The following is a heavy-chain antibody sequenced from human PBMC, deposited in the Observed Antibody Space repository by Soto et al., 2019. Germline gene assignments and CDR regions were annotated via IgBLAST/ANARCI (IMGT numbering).Heavy chain of an antibody. J-gene: IGHJ6*02. D-gene: IGHD5-12*01. CDR2: ISTYNGDT. CDR3: ATEGVAPYYYYGMDV. V-gene: IGHV1-18*01. CDR1: GYTFTRSG. Sequence: GASVKVSCKASGYTFTRSGISWVRQAPGQGLEWMGWISTYNGDTNYAQTFQGRVTMTTDTSTSTVHMEVRSLRSDGTAVYYCATEGVAPYYYYGMDVWGQGTPVTVSS.